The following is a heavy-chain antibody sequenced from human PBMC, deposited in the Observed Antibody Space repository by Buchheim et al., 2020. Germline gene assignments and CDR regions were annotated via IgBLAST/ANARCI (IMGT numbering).Heavy chain of an antibody. CDR2: IRNIRTSYNT. CDR1: GFTFSDHY. D-gene: IGHD1-26*01. J-gene: IGHJ6*02. V-gene: IGHV3-72*01. CDR3: ARSGSYRAMDV. Sequence: EVQLVESGGGLVQPGGSLRLSCAASGFTFSDHYIDWVRQAPGKGLEWVGRIRNIRTSYNTEFPASVKGRFSISRDDSENSVFLQMNSLKTEDTAVYYCARSGSYRAMDVWGQGTT.